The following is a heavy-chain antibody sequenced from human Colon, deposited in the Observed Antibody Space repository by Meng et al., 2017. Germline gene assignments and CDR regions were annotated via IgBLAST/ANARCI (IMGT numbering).Heavy chain of an antibody. CDR2: IGHSGVT. CDR3: VRSSAWVRTGFDP. Sequence: QPQLQESGPGLVKPSEALSLTGGVSGGSISTSGYYWGWIRQPPGKGLEWIGSIGHSGVTYYTPSLRSRVTVSIDTSKNQFFLEVTSVTAADTAVYYCVRSSAWVRTGFDPWGQGTLVTVSS. V-gene: IGHV4-39*01. CDR1: GGSISTSGYY. D-gene: IGHD6-19*01. J-gene: IGHJ5*02.